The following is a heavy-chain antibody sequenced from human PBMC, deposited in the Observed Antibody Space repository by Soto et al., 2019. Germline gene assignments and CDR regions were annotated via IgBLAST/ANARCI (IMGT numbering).Heavy chain of an antibody. CDR1: GLTFSAYS. D-gene: IGHD2-2*01. Sequence: EVQLVESGGGLVQPGGSLRLSCAASGLTFSAYSMNWVRQAPGKGLEWVAYINSTGTIKYYAGSVKGRFTISRDNAKNSLYLQMNSLRAEDTAVYYCARMSSSVSPGCWGQGTLVTVSS. V-gene: IGHV3-48*01. J-gene: IGHJ4*02. CDR3: ARMSSSVSPGC. CDR2: INSTGTIK.